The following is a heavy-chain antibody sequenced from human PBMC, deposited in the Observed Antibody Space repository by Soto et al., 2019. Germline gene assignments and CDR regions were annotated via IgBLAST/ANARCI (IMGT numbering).Heavy chain of an antibody. CDR1: GASGTSDDYY. D-gene: IGHD3-22*01. Sequence: SETLSLTCAVSGASGTSDDYYWSWIRQPPGKGLEWIGYIYHSGSTYYNPSLKSRVSISIDTSQNQFSLKLTSLTAADTAVYYCARDPIFYYASSGYGGSYFDYWGQGSRVTVAS. J-gene: IGHJ4*02. CDR2: IYHSGST. V-gene: IGHV4-30-4*01. CDR3: ARDPIFYYASSGYGGSYFDY.